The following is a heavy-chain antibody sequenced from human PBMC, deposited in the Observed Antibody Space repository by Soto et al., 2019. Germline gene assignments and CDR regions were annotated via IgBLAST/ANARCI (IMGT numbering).Heavy chain of an antibody. CDR1: GGTFSSYA. V-gene: IGHV1-69*01. CDR2: IIPIFGTA. D-gene: IGHD2-2*01. Sequence: QVQLVQSGAEVKKPGSSVKVSCKASGGTFSSYAISWVRQAPGQGLEWMGGIIPIFGTANYAQKFQGRVTITADESTSTAYMELSSLRSEDTAVYYCARWVDYCSSTSCVRWFDPSGQGTLVTVSS. J-gene: IGHJ5*02. CDR3: ARWVDYCSSTSCVRWFDP.